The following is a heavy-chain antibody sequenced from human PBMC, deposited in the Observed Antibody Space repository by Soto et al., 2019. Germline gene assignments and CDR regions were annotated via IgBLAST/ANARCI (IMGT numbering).Heavy chain of an antibody. V-gene: IGHV1-69*02. D-gene: IGHD3-10*01. CDR2: IIPILGIA. CDR3: ARFRGSYGMDV. J-gene: IGHJ6*02. Sequence: QVQLVQSGAEVKKPGSSVKVSCKASGGTFSSYTISWVRQAPGQGLEWMGRIIPILGIANYAQKFQGRVTITADKATSTADRELSSLRSEDTAVYYCARFRGSYGMDVWGQGTTVTVSS. CDR1: GGTFSSYT.